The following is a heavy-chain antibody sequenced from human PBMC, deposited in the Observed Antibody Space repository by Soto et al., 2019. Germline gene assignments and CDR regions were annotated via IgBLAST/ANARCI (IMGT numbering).Heavy chain of an antibody. Sequence: QVQLVQSGAEVKKPGASVKVSCKASGYTFTSYYMHWVRQAPGQGLEWMGIINPSGGSTSYAQKFQGRVTMTRDTSTSTVYMELSSLRSEDTAVYYCARDQLYYDSSEGAFDIWGQGTMVTVSS. CDR3: ARDQLYYDSSEGAFDI. CDR1: GYTFTSYY. V-gene: IGHV1-46*03. J-gene: IGHJ3*02. D-gene: IGHD3-22*01. CDR2: INPSGGST.